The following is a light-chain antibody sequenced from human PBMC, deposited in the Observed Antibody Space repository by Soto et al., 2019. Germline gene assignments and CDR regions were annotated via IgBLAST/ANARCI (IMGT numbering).Light chain of an antibody. J-gene: IGKJ1*01. CDR2: AAS. CDR1: QGIRND. V-gene: IGKV1-17*01. CDR3: LQHNSYPWT. Sequence: DIQMTQSPSSLSASVGDRVTITCRASQGIRNDLGWYQQKPGKDPKRVIYAASSLQSGVPSRFSVSGSVTEFTLANSGLQPEDFAPYYCLQHNSYPWTFGQRTKVEIK.